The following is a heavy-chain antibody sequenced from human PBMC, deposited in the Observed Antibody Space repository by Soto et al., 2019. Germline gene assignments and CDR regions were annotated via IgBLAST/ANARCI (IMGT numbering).Heavy chain of an antibody. CDR3: ARQGWLESISYYYGMDV. CDR1: GYSFTGFY. Sequence: ASVKVSCKASGYSFTGFYIHWVRQAPGQGLEWMGWINPHGGDTKYAQKFQGRVTMTRDTSISTAYMELTSLRSDDTAVYYCARQGWLESISYYYGMDVWGQGTTVTVSS. D-gene: IGHD2-15*01. CDR2: INPHGGDT. V-gene: IGHV1-2*02. J-gene: IGHJ6*02.